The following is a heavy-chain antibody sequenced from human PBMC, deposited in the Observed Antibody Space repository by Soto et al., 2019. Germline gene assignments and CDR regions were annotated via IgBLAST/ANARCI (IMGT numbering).Heavy chain of an antibody. CDR1: GFTFSSYS. CDR2: ISSSSSYI. Sequence: GGSLRLSCAASGFTFSSYSMNWVRQAPGKGLEWVSSISSSSSYIYYADSVKGRFTISRDNAKNSLYLQMNSLRAEDTAVYYCAREGDILTGQYAKRAFDYWGQGTLVTVSS. D-gene: IGHD3-9*01. J-gene: IGHJ4*02. V-gene: IGHV3-21*01. CDR3: AREGDILTGQYAKRAFDY.